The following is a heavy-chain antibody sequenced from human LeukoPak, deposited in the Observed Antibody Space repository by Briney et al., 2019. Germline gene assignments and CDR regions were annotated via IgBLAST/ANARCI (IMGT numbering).Heavy chain of an antibody. J-gene: IGHJ4*02. CDR1: GFTVSSNY. V-gene: IGHV3-53*01. CDR3: ARRNFFDY. CDR2: IYSGGST. Sequence: GGSLRLSCAASGFTVSSNYMSWVRQAPGKGLEWVSVIYSGGSTYYADSVKGWFTISRDNSNNTLYLQMNSLRAEDTALYYCARRNFFDYWGQGTLVTVSS.